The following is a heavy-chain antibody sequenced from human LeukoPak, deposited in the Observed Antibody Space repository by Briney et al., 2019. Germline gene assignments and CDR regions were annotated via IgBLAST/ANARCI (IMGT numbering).Heavy chain of an antibody. CDR2: IYHSGST. CDR1: GYSISSGYY. V-gene: IGHV4-38-2*02. D-gene: IGHD2-2*01. J-gene: IGHJ4*02. CDR3: ARRSETPYCSSTSCYYFDY. Sequence: SETLSLTCTVSGYSISSGYYWGWIRQPPGKGLEWIGSIYHSGSTYYNPSLKSRVTISVDTSKNQFSLKLSSVTAADTAVYYCARRSETPYCSSTSCYYFDYWGQGTLVTVSS.